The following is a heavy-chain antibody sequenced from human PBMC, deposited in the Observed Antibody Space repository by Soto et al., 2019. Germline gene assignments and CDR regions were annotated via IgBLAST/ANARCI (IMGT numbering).Heavy chain of an antibody. Sequence: QVQLVESGGGVVQPGRSLRLSCAASGFTFSSYGMHWVRQAPGKGLEWVAVISYDGSNKYYADSVKGRFTNSRDNSKNTLYRKMSSLRAGESAVYYGAPGCGAFAYWGQGTLVTVSS. V-gene: IGHV3-30*03. CDR1: GFTFSSYG. CDR3: APGCGAFAY. D-gene: IGHD4-17*01. CDR2: ISYDGSNK. J-gene: IGHJ4*02.